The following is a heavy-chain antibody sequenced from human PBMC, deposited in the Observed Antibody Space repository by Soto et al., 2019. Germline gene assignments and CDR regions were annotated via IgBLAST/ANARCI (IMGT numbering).Heavy chain of an antibody. V-gene: IGHV3-48*01. CDR1: GFTFSSYS. J-gene: IGHJ4*02. CDR2: ISSSSSTI. D-gene: IGHD1-20*01. Sequence: GGSQRLSCAASGFTFSSYSMNWVRQAPGKGLEWVSYISSSSSTIYYADSVKGRFTISRDNAKNSLYLQMSSLRAEDTAVYYCARRLPSHPSYNWNDEEFDYWGQGTLVTVSS. CDR3: ARRLPSHPSYNWNDEEFDY.